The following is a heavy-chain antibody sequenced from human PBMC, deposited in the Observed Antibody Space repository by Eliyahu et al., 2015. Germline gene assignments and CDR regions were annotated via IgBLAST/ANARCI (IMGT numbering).Heavy chain of an antibody. V-gene: IGHV1-18*01. CDR1: GYTFTSYG. D-gene: IGHD6-19*01. J-gene: IGHJ4*02. CDR3: ARDLIAGLYSSGPTGFDY. Sequence: QVQLVQSGAEVKKPGASVKVSCKVSGYTFTSYGXSWVRQAPGQGLEWMGWISAYNGNTNYAQKLQGRVTMTTDTSTSTAYMELRSLRSDDTAVYYCARDLIAGLYSSGPTGFDYWGQGTLVTVSS. CDR2: ISAYNGNT.